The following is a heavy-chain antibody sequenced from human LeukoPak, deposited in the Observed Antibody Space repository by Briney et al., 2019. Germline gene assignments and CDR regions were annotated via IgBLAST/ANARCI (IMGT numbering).Heavy chain of an antibody. CDR1: GFTFSDYY. CDR2: ISSGGSTI. D-gene: IGHD1-1*01. CDR3: ATHYDWTFDC. J-gene: IGHJ4*02. Sequence: GGSLRLSCAASGFTFSDYYMSWIRQAPGKGLEWVSYISSGGSTIYYADSVKGRFTISRDNAKNSLYLQMNSLRGEDTAVYYCATHYDWTFDCWGQGTLVTVSS. V-gene: IGHV3-11*04.